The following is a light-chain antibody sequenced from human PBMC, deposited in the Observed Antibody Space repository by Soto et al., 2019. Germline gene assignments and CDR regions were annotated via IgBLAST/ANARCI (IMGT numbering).Light chain of an antibody. CDR1: SFNIGSNT. CDR3: AAWDDSLNGYV. Sequence: QSVLTQPPSASGTPGQRVTIYCSGNSFNIGSNTVNWYQQLPGMAPKLLIYSNSKRPSGVPDRFSGSKSGTSASLAISGLQSEDEADYYCAAWDDSLNGYVFGTGTKLTVL. CDR2: SNS. J-gene: IGLJ1*01. V-gene: IGLV1-44*01.